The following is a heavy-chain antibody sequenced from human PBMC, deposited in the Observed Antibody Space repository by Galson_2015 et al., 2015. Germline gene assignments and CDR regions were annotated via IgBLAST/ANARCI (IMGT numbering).Heavy chain of an antibody. Sequence: SLRLSCAASGFTFSSYAMHWVRQAPGKGLEWVAVISYDGSNKYYADSVKGRFTISRDNSKNTLYLQMNSLRAEDTAVYYCARVNTAMVYNDAFDIWGQGTMVTVSS. CDR2: ISYDGSNK. V-gene: IGHV3-30-3*01. CDR1: GFTFSSYA. D-gene: IGHD5-18*01. J-gene: IGHJ3*02. CDR3: ARVNTAMVYNDAFDI.